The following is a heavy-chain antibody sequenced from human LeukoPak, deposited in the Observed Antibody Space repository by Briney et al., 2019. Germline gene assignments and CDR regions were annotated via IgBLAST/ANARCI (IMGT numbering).Heavy chain of an antibody. CDR1: GFTFKRYG. V-gene: IGHV3-23*01. Sequence: PGGSLRLSCAASGFTFKRYGMSWVRQAPGKGLEWVSAISGSGGNTFYGDSVKGRFTISRDNSKNTLYLQMNSLRAEDTAVYYCAKYYYDSSGYYSLFDYWGQGTLVTVSS. D-gene: IGHD3-22*01. CDR2: ISGSGGNT. J-gene: IGHJ4*02. CDR3: AKYYYDSSGYYSLFDY.